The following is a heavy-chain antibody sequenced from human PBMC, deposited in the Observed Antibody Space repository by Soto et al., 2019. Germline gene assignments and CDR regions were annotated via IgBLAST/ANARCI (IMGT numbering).Heavy chain of an antibody. CDR1: GGSISSGGHY. CDR3: AREKGLGGNYFDS. J-gene: IGHJ4*02. Sequence: QVQLQESGPGLVKPSQTLSLTCSVSGGSISSGGHYWSWIRQHPGKGLEWIGYIYNSGSTYYEPSLSSRVTISIDTSKNQFSLRLSSVTAAATAVYYCAREKGLGGNYFDSWGQGTLVTVSS. V-gene: IGHV4-31*03. CDR2: IYNSGST.